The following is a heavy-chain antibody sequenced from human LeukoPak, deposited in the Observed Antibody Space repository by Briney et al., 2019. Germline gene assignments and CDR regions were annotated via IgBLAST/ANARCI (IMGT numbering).Heavy chain of an antibody. CDR3: ARDTAAGGSDFDY. CDR2: TYYRSKWHS. J-gene: IGHJ4*02. V-gene: IGHV6-1*01. Sequence: PSQTLSLTCAISGDSFSSTRAAWNWIRQSPSRGLEWLGRTYYRSKWHSGYAVSVKSRIIIKADTSRNHFPLQLDSVTPEDTAVYYCARDTAAGGSDFDYWGQGTLVTVSS. CDR1: GDSFSSTRAA. D-gene: IGHD6-13*01.